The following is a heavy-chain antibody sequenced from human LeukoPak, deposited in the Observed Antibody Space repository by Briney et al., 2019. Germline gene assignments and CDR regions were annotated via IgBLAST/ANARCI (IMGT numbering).Heavy chain of an antibody. CDR3: ANIVVVPAAMHGSDY. CDR2: ISGSGGST. CDR1: GFTFSSYA. J-gene: IGHJ4*02. Sequence: GGSLRLSCAASGFTFSSYAMSGVRQAPGKGLEWVSAISGSGGSTYYADSVKGRFTISRGNSKNTLYLQMNSLRAEDTAVYYCANIVVVPAAMHGSDYWGQGTLVTVSS. V-gene: IGHV3-23*01. D-gene: IGHD2-2*01.